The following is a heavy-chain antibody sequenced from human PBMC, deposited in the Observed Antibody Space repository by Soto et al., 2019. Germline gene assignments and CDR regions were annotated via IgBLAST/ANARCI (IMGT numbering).Heavy chain of an antibody. V-gene: IGHV3-11*01. D-gene: IGHD6-6*01. J-gene: IGHJ4*02. CDR3: ARDKGQLVPVDGY. Sequence: GGSLRLSCAASGFTFSDYYMSWIRQAPGKGLEWVSYITSSGSSIYYADSVKGRFTISRDNAKNSLYLQMNSLRAEDTAVYYCARDKGQLVPVDGYWGQGTLVTVSS. CDR1: GFTFSDYY. CDR2: ITSSGSSI.